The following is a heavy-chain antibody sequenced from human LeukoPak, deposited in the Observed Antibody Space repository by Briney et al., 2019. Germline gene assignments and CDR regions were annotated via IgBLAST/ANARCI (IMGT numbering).Heavy chain of an antibody. CDR2: IHYSGAT. CDR1: GGFINDYY. D-gene: IGHD6-19*01. J-gene: IGHJ4*02. CDR3: ARHSSGWHLDF. Sequence: PSETLSLTCSVSGGFINDYYWSWVRQPPGQGLEWIGYIHYSGATNYNPSLKSRVIMSVDTSRNQFSLNLYSVTAADTAMYYCARHSSGWHLDFWGQGTLVTVSS. V-gene: IGHV4-59*01.